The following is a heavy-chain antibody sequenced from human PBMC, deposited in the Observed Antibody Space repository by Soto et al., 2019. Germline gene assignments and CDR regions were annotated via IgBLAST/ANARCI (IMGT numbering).Heavy chain of an antibody. V-gene: IGHV6-1*01. D-gene: IGHD6-13*01. CDR3: ARARAAAAHYYYYGMDV. CDR2: TYYRSKWYN. J-gene: IGHJ6*02. CDR1: GDSVSSNSAA. Sequence: QVQLQQSGPGLVKPSQTLSLTCAISGDSVSSNSAAWNWIRQSPSRGLEWRGRTYYRSKWYNDYAVSVKSRITINPDTSKNQFSLQLNSVAPEDTAVYYCARARAAAAHYYYYGMDVWGQGTTVTVSS.